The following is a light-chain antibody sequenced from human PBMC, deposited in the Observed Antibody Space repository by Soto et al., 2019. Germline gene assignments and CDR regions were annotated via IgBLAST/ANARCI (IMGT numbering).Light chain of an antibody. CDR2: AAS. V-gene: IGKV3-20*01. Sequence: IVLTQSPGTLSLSPGERATLSCRASQTVSSNYLAWYQQKPGQAPRLLIYAASTRATGIPDRFSGSGSGTDFTLSISRLEPEDFAVYYCQLYGTSPKPFGQGTKV. J-gene: IGKJ1*01. CDR3: QLYGTSPKP. CDR1: QTVSSNY.